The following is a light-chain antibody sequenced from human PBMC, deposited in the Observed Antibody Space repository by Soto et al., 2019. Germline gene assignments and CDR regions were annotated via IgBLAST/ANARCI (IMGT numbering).Light chain of an antibody. V-gene: IGKV1-33*01. J-gene: IGKJ5*01. CDR2: EAS. CDR3: QQYDRVPLT. CDR1: QQMSNY. Sequence: DIEMTQSPSFLSASVGDRVTITCQASQQMSNYLTWYQQKPGKAPKLLIYEASILETGVPSRFSGHGSGPDFTFIISNLQPEDVAIYYCQQYDRVPLTFGQGTRLEIK.